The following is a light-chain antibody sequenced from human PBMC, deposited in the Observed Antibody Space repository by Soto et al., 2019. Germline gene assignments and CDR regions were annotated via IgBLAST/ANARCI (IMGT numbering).Light chain of an antibody. J-gene: IGKJ1*01. CDR3: QHYGGSWT. CDR1: QSLRSDY. CDR2: GAS. V-gene: IGKV3-20*01. Sequence: IVLTEYPGTLSLSSRDRATLSCRASQSLRSDYLAWYQQKPGQAPRPLIYGASNRATAIPDRFSGSGSGTDFTLTISRLEPEDSAVYYCQHYGGSWTFGRGTKVDI.